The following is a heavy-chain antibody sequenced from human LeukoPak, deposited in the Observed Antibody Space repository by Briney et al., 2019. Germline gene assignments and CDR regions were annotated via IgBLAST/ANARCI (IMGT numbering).Heavy chain of an antibody. CDR1: GFTFSSYE. D-gene: IGHD1-1*01. CDR3: ARDKVGTGYYFDY. CDR2: ISGSSSSI. V-gene: IGHV3-48*03. Sequence: GGSLRLSCAASGFTFSSYEMNWVRQAPGKGLEWVSYISGSSSSIYYADSVKGRFTISRDNAKDSVYLHMNSLRAEDTAVYFCARDKVGTGYYFDYWGQGTLVTVSS. J-gene: IGHJ4*02.